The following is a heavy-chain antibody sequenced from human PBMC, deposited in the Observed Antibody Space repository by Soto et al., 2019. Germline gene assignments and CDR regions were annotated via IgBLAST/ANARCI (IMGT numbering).Heavy chain of an antibody. CDR1: GFTFSSYS. V-gene: IGHV3-21*01. Sequence: EVQLVESGGGLVKPGGSLRLSCAASGFTFSSYSMTWVRQAPGKGLEWVSSISSSSSYIYYADSVKGRFTISRDNAKNSLYLQMNSLRAADTAVYYCARDVAVAGTDFDYWGLGALVTVSS. J-gene: IGHJ4*02. CDR2: ISSSSSYI. D-gene: IGHD6-19*01. CDR3: ARDVAVAGTDFDY.